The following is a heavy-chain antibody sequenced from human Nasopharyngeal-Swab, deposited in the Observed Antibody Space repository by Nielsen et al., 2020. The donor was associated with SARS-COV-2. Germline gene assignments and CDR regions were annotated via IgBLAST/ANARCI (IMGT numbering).Heavy chain of an antibody. J-gene: IGHJ6*03. D-gene: IGHD3-9*01. Sequence: WVRQPPGKGLEGIGYIYYRGSTNYNPSLKSRVTISLDTSKNQFSLKLSSVTAADTAVYYCATAANYDILTGYYSYYYYMDVWGKGTTVTVSS. CDR3: ATAANYDILTGYYSYYYYMDV. CDR2: IYYRGST. V-gene: IGHV4-59*01.